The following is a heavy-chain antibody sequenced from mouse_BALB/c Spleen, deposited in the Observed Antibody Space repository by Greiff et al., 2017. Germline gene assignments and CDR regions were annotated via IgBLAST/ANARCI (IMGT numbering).Heavy chain of an antibody. V-gene: IGHV5-17*02. CDR1: GFTFSSFG. Sequence: EVQGVESGGGLVQPGGSRKLSCAASGFTFSSFGMHWVRQAPEKGLEWVAYISSGSSTIYYADTVKGRFTISRDNPKNTLFLQMTSLRSEDTAMYYCVRGGLDMDYWGQGTSGTVSS. D-gene: IGHD2-13*01. J-gene: IGHJ4*01. CDR3: VRGGLDMDY. CDR2: ISSGSSTI.